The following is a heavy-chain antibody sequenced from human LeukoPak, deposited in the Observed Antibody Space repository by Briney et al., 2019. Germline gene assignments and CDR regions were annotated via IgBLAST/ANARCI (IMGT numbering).Heavy chain of an antibody. CDR3: ARDRVGYCSSTSCYHFDY. CDR1: GGTFSSYA. V-gene: IGHV1-69*06. D-gene: IGHD2-2*01. Sequence: GASVKVSCTASGGTFSSYAISWVRQAPGQGLEWMGGIIPIFGTANYAQKFQGRVTITADKSTSTAYMELSGLRSEDTAVYYCARDRVGYCSSTSCYHFDYWGQGTLVSVSS. CDR2: IIPIFGTA. J-gene: IGHJ4*02.